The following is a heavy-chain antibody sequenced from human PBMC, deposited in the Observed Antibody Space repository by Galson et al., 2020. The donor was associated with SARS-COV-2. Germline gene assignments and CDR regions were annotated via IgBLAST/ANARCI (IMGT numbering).Heavy chain of an antibody. J-gene: IGHJ4*02. CDR2: IDWDDDI. CDR1: GLSLRTSGMR. CDR3: ARCPTSSVVQSHFDY. D-gene: IGHD2-15*01. V-gene: IGHV2-70*04. Sequence: SGPTLVKPTQTLILTCTFSGLSLRTSGMRVSWIRQPPGKALEWLARIDWDDDIFYNTSLRTRLTISKDTSKNQVVLTMTNVDPVDTATYYCARCPTSSVVQSHFDYWGQGILVTVSS.